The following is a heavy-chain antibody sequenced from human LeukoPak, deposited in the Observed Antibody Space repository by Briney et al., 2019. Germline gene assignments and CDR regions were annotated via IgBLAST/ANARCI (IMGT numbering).Heavy chain of an antibody. Sequence: ASVKVSCKASGYTFTGYYMHWVRQAPGQGLEWMGWINPNSGGTNYAQKFQGRATMTRDTSISTAYMELSRLRSDDTAVYYCARDYRRNYYDSSGYFDYWGQGTLVTVSS. CDR3: ARDYRRNYYDSSGYFDY. V-gene: IGHV1-2*02. CDR2: INPNSGGT. D-gene: IGHD3-22*01. CDR1: GYTFTGYY. J-gene: IGHJ4*02.